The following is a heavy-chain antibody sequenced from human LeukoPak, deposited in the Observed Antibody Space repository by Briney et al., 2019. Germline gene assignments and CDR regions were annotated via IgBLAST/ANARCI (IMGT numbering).Heavy chain of an antibody. V-gene: IGHV3-48*04. CDR1: GFTFSSYG. Sequence: PGGSLRLSCAASGFTFSSYGMNWVRQAPGKGLEWVSYISSSGSTIYYADSVKGRFTISRDNAKNSLYLQMNSLRAEDTAVYYCARASGYSGYDAMGYYYYYYMDVWGKGTTVTVSS. CDR2: ISSSGSTI. J-gene: IGHJ6*03. D-gene: IGHD5-12*01. CDR3: ARASGYSGYDAMGYYYYYYMDV.